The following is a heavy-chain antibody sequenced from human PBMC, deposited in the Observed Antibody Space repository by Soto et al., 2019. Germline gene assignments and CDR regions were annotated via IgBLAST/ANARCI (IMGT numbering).Heavy chain of an antibody. CDR3: AKDRVGGTFYTPLAF. D-gene: IGHD1-7*01. Sequence: GGSLRLSCQASGFNFDNHGVHWVRQAPGKGLEWVAVITYDGSFQYYADSVKGRFTISRDNSKNTLSLHLNTLKPEDTAVYHCAKDRVGGTFYTPLAFWGQGTLVTVSS. V-gene: IGHV3-30*18. J-gene: IGHJ4*02. CDR1: GFNFDNHG. CDR2: ITYDGSFQ.